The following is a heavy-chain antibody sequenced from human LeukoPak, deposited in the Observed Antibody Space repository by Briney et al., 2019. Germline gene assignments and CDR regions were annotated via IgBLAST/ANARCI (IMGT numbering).Heavy chain of an antibody. J-gene: IGHJ4*02. CDR1: GFTVSSNY. D-gene: IGHD1-26*01. V-gene: IGHV3-66*02. CDR2: IYSGGST. Sequence: GGSLRLSCAASGFTVSSNYMSWVRQAPGKGLEWVSVIYSGGSTYYADSVKGRFTISRDNSKSTLYLQMNSLRAEDTAVYYCATMYSGSYFDYWGQGTLVTVSS. CDR3: ATMYSGSYFDY.